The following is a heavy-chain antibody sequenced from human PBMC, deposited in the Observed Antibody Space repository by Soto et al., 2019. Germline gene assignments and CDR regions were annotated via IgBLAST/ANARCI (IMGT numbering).Heavy chain of an antibody. J-gene: IGHJ4*02. CDR2: IYHSGST. Sequence: QVQLQESGPGLVKPSGTLSLTCAVSSGSISSSNWWSWVRQPPGKGLEWIGEIYHSGSTNYNPSLKSRVTISVDTSKNQFSLKLSSVTAADTAVYYCARGGGRRYCSNGVCYSPNYYFDYLGQGTLVTVSS. V-gene: IGHV4-4*02. CDR3: ARGGGRRYCSNGVCYSPNYYFDY. D-gene: IGHD2-8*01. CDR1: SGSISSSNW.